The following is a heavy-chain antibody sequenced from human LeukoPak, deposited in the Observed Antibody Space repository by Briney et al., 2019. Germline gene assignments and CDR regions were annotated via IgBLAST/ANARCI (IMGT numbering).Heavy chain of an antibody. V-gene: IGHV3-30-3*01. CDR2: ISYDGSNK. Sequence: GRSLRLSCAASGFTFSSYAMHWVRQAPGKGLEWVAVISYDGSNKYYADSVKGRFTISRDNSKNTLYLQMNSLRAEDTAVYYCARSSTVFYYYYYMDVWGKGTTVTVSS. CDR3: ARSSTVFYYYYYMDV. CDR1: GFTFSSYA. J-gene: IGHJ6*03. D-gene: IGHD3-3*01.